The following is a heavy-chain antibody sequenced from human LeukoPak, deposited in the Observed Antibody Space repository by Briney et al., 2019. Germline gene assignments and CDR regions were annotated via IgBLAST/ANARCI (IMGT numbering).Heavy chain of an antibody. CDR1: GYSISSGYY. CDR2: IYHSGST. CDR3: ARNGTSSYFDY. V-gene: IGHV4-38-2*01. Sequence: SETLSLTCAVCGYSISSGYYWGWIRQAPGKGLEWIGSIYHSGSTHYNPSLKSRVTISVDTPKNQFSLKLSAVTAADTAVYYCARNGTSSYFDYWGQGTLVTVSS. D-gene: IGHD2-2*01. J-gene: IGHJ4*02.